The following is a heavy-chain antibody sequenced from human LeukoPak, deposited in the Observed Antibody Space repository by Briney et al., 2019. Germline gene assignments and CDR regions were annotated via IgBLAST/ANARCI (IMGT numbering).Heavy chain of an antibody. V-gene: IGHV4-34*01. Sequence: SETLSLTCAVYGGSFSGYYWSWLRQPPGKGLEWIGEINHSGSTNYNPSLKSRVTISVDTSKNQFSLKLSSVTAAGTAVYYCGRGGYGGYADNWFDPWGQGTLVTVSS. CDR1: GGSFSGYY. D-gene: IGHD5-12*01. J-gene: IGHJ5*02. CDR2: INHSGST. CDR3: GRGGYGGYADNWFDP.